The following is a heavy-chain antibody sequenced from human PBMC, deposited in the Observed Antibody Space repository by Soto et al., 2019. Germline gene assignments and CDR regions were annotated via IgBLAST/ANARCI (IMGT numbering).Heavy chain of an antibody. CDR2: MNAGNGNT. J-gene: IGHJ5*02. CDR1: GYTFTSYA. Sequence: QVQLVQSGDEEKKPGASVKDSCKASGYTFTSYAMNWLRQAPGQWLEWMGWMNAGNGNTKYSQKFQGRVTITRDTSASTASMELSSLRYEDTAVYYCARDSGYSYGNTWGQVTLVTVSS. V-gene: IGHV1-3*05. D-gene: IGHD5-18*01. CDR3: ARDSGYSYGNT.